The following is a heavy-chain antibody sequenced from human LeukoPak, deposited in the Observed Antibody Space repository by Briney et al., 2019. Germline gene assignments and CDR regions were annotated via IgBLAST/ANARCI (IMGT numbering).Heavy chain of an antibody. CDR1: GFAFSASG. CDR2: IRYDGSNK. J-gene: IGHJ4*02. D-gene: IGHD3-10*01. Sequence: GGSLRLSCAASGFAFSASGMHWVRQAPGKGLDWVAFIRYDGSNKYYADSVKGRFTISRDNSKNTLYLEMDSLRAEDTAVYYCAKDIGSYYDYWGQGILVTVSS. V-gene: IGHV3-30*02. CDR3: AKDIGSYYDY.